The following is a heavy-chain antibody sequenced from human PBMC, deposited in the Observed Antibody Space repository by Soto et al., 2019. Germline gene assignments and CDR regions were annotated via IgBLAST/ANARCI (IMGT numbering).Heavy chain of an antibody. CDR2: INDNGGRA. J-gene: IGHJ5*02. D-gene: IGHD4-17*01. CDR1: GFTFSNFA. CDR3: TKGPLASLRAKYNWFDP. Sequence: EVQLLESGGGLVQPGGSLRLSCVASGFTFSNFAMTWVHQAPGKGLEWVSTINDNGGRAYYADSVKGRFTISRDNSKNTLYLQVNSLRAEDTAVYYCTKGPLASLRAKYNWFDPWGQGTLVTVSS. V-gene: IGHV3-23*01.